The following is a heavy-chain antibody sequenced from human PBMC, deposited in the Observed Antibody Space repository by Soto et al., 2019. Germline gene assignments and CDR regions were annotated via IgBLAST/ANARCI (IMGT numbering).Heavy chain of an antibody. D-gene: IGHD3-3*01. CDR1: GFTFSSYG. V-gene: IGHV3-30*18. CDR3: AKDQGVGGTLGLFDY. J-gene: IGHJ4*02. Sequence: LRLSCAASGFTFSSYGMHWVRQAPGKGLEWVAVISYDGSNKYYADSVKGRFTISRDNSKNTLYLQMNSLRAEDTAVYFCAKDQGVGGTLGLFDYWGQGALVTVSS. CDR2: ISYDGSNK.